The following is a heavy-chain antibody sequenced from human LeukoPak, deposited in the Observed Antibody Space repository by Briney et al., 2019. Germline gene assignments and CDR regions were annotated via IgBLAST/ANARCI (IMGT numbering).Heavy chain of an antibody. CDR3: AKSDYYDSSGYYYTTYYFDY. CDR1: GFTFSSYP. D-gene: IGHD3-22*01. Sequence: GGSLRLSCAASGFTFSSYPMSWVRQAPGKGLEWVSSISGSGDSTYYADSVKGRFTISRDNSKNTLYLQMNSLRAEDTAVYYCAKSDYYDSSGYYYTTYYFDYWGQGTLVTVSS. J-gene: IGHJ4*02. V-gene: IGHV3-23*01. CDR2: ISGSGDST.